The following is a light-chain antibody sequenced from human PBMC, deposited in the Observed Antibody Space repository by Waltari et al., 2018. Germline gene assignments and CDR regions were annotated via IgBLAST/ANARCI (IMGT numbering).Light chain of an antibody. J-gene: IGLJ3*02. V-gene: IGLV1-40*01. CDR2: GNN. CDR1: GSNIGAGFD. CDR3: QSYDSSLTGSWV. Sequence: QSVLTQPPSVSGAPGQRVTISCTGSGSNIGAGFDVHWYQQLPGTAPKLLVYGNNSRPSGVPDRCSASKSGTSASLAITGLQAEDGADYYCQSYDSSLTGSWVFGGGTKLTVL.